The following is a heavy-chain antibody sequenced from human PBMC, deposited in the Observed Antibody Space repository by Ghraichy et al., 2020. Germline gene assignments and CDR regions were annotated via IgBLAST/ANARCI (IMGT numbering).Heavy chain of an antibody. CDR3: ALKSYDSSGYAPEDY. CDR2: IIPIFGTA. V-gene: IGHV1-69*13. Sequence: SVKVSCKASGGTFSSYAISWVRQAPGQGLEWMGGIIPIFGTANYAQKFQGRVTITADESTSTDYMELSSLRSEVSVVDYCALKSYDSSGYAPEDYWGQGTLVTVSP. J-gene: IGHJ4*02. D-gene: IGHD3-22*01. CDR1: GGTFSSYA.